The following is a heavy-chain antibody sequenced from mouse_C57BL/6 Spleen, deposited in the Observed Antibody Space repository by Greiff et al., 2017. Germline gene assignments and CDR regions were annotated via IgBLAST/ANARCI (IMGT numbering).Heavy chain of an antibody. CDR3: ARGGLWLRRQGSYAMDY. CDR1: GYTFTDYY. CDR2: INPNNGGT. V-gene: IGHV1-26*01. D-gene: IGHD2-2*01. Sequence: EVQLQQSGPELVKPGASVKISCKASGYTFTDYYMNWVKQSHGKSLEWIGDINPNNGGTSYNQKFKGKATLTVDKSSSTAYMELRSLTSEDSAVYYCARGGLWLRRQGSYAMDYWGQGTSVTVSS. J-gene: IGHJ4*01.